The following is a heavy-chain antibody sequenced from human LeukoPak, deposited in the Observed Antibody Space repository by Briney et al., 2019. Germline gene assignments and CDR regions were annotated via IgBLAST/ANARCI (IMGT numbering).Heavy chain of an antibody. Sequence: GASLQISCQGSGYSFAGYWIAWVRPMPGKGLEWMGIIYPGDSDTTYSPSFQGQVTISADKSISTAYLQWSSLRASDTAIYYCARQVSAGDFDYWGQGTLVTVTS. V-gene: IGHV5-51*01. CDR3: ARQVSAGDFDY. CDR2: IYPGDSDT. D-gene: IGHD1-14*01. CDR1: GYSFAGYW. J-gene: IGHJ4*02.